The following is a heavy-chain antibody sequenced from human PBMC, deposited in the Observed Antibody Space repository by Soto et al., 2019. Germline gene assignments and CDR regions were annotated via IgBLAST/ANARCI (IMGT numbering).Heavy chain of an antibody. CDR1: GGSLSGYY. D-gene: IGHD3-10*01. V-gene: IGHV4-59*01. Sequence: SETLSLTCTVSGGSLSGYYWSWIRQPPGKGLEWIGHIYYSGSTNYNPSLKSRVTISVDTSKNQFSLKLSSVTAADTAVYYCARDAVRWFGSYWFDYWGQGTQEIVAS. CDR3: ARDAVRWFGSYWFDY. J-gene: IGHJ4*02. CDR2: IYYSGST.